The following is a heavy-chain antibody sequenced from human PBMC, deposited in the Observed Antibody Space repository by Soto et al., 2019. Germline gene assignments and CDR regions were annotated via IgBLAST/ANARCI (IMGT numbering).Heavy chain of an antibody. Sequence: QVQLVESGGGVVQPGRSLRLSCAASGFTFSSYAMHWVRQAPGKGLEWVAVISYDGSNEYYADSVKGRFTISRDNSKNTLYLQMNSLRAEDTAVYYCARGAAWWFDLWGRGTLVTVSS. CDR3: ARGAAWWFDL. J-gene: IGHJ2*01. V-gene: IGHV3-30-3*01. D-gene: IGHD1-26*01. CDR1: GFTFSSYA. CDR2: ISYDGSNE.